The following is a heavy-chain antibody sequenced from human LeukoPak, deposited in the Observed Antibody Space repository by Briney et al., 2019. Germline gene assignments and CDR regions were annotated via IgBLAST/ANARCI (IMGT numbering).Heavy chain of an antibody. Sequence: WETLSLTCSVSVASVTSGGFYWGWLRQPPGKGPEWIATVYYTGSTYYNPSLKSRVTISIDTSKNQFSLRLTSVTATETAIYHCARDSGSGSLSRPFDPWGQGTLVTVSS. V-gene: IGHV4-39*02. J-gene: IGHJ5*02. CDR2: VYYTGST. CDR3: ARDSGSGSLSRPFDP. D-gene: IGHD3-10*01. CDR1: VASVTSGGFY.